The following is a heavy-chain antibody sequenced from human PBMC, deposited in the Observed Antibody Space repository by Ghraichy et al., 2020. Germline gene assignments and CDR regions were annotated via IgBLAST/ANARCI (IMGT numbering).Heavy chain of an antibody. D-gene: IGHD5-18*01. J-gene: IGHJ4*02. CDR3: ARSVDTAMANTYYFDY. V-gene: IGHV1-69*13. Sequence: SVKVSCKASGGTFSSYAISWVRQAPGQGLEWMGGIIPIFGTANYAQKFQGRVTITADESTSTAYMELSSLRSEDTAVYYCARSVDTAMANTYYFDYWGQGTLVTVSS. CDR1: GGTFSSYA. CDR2: IIPIFGTA.